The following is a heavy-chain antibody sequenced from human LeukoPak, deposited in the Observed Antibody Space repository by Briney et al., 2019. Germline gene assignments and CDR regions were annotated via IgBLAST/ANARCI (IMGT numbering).Heavy chain of an antibody. CDR1: GVSISSGNFY. J-gene: IGHJ4*02. CDR2: IYTSGST. CDR3: AREGGEKERYFDY. V-gene: IGHV4-61*02. Sequence: SETLSLTCTVSGVSISSGNFYWSWIRQSAGKGLEWTGRIYTSGSTNYNPSLKSRVTMSVDTSKNQFSLKLSSVTAADTAVYYCAREGGEKERYFDYWGQGTLVTVSS. D-gene: IGHD3-10*01.